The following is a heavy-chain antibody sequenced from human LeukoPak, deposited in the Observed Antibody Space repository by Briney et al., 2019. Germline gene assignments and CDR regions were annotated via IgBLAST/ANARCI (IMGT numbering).Heavy chain of an antibody. D-gene: IGHD4-11*01. CDR1: GFTFSSYA. CDR2: ISGSGGST. CDR3: AKGGLTICLYNWFDP. Sequence: GGSLRLSCAASGFTFSSYAMSWVRQAPGKGLEWVSAISGSGGSTYYADSVKGRFTISRGNSKNTLYLQMNSLRAEDTAVYYCAKGGLTICLYNWFDPWGQGTLVTVSS. J-gene: IGHJ5*02. V-gene: IGHV3-23*01.